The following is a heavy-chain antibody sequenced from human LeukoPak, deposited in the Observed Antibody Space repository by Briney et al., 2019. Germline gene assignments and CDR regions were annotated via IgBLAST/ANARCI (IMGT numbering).Heavy chain of an antibody. D-gene: IGHD5-18*01. CDR1: GFTFSSYE. J-gene: IGHJ4*02. CDR2: ISSSGSSI. Sequence: SGGSLRLSCAASGFTFSSYEMHWVRQAPGKGLEWISYISSSGSSIYCADSVKGRFTISRDNGKNSPYLQMNSLRAEDTAVYYCARVHYNTAMVDIDYWGQGTLVTVSS. CDR3: ARVHYNTAMVDIDY. V-gene: IGHV3-48*03.